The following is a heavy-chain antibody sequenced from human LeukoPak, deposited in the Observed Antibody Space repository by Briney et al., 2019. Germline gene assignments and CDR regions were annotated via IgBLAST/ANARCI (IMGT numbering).Heavy chain of an antibody. D-gene: IGHD4-17*01. Sequence: PGGSLRLSCAASGFTVGSNYMSWVRQAPGKGLEWVSVIYSGGSPYYADSVKGRFTISRDSSKNTLFLQMNSLRAEDTAVYYCARGTADGDYLFYWGQGTLVTVSS. J-gene: IGHJ4*02. CDR3: ARGTADGDYLFY. V-gene: IGHV3-53*01. CDR2: IYSGGSP. CDR1: GFTVGSNY.